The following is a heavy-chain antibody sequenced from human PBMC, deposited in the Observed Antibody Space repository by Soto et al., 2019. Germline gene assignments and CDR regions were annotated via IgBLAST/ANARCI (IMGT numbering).Heavy chain of an antibody. V-gene: IGHV3-33*01. Sequence: QKYLVESGGGVVQPGGSLRLSCVASGSIFSGYDMHWVRQAPGKGLEWVAVIWYDGSNKYYADSVKGRFTISRDNSKNMLYLQMDSLRAEDTAVYYCARDGAGGTLFRGFCDYWGQGTLVTVST. J-gene: IGHJ4*02. CDR1: GSIFSGYD. D-gene: IGHD1-7*01. CDR3: ARDGAGGTLFRGFCDY. CDR2: IWYDGSNK.